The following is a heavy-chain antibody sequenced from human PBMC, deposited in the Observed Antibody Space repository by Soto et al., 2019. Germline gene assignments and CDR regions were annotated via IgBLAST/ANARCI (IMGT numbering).Heavy chain of an antibody. CDR2: IYYSGST. D-gene: IGHD3-22*01. J-gene: IGHJ4*02. CDR1: GGSISSSSYY. Sequence: SETLSLTCTVSGGSISSSSYYWGWIRQPPGKGLEWIGSIYYSGSTYYNPSLKSRVTISVDTSKNQFSLKLSSVTAADTAVYYCARNHYYDSSGYYGCDYWGQGTLVTVSS. CDR3: ARNHYYDSSGYYGCDY. V-gene: IGHV4-39*07.